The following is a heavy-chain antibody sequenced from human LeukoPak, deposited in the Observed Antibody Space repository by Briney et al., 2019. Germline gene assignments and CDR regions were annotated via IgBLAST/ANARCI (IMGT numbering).Heavy chain of an antibody. CDR1: GFTFSSYT. J-gene: IGHJ6*03. V-gene: IGHV3-21*04. CDR3: ASGTTTVTTFFRGLVGYMDV. D-gene: IGHD4-17*01. Sequence: GGSLRLSCAASGFTFSSYTMNWVRQAPGKGLEWVSSISSSSSYIYYADSAKGRFTISRDNSKNTLYLQMNSLRAEDTAVYYCASGTTTVTTFFRGLVGYMDVWGKGTTVTISS. CDR2: ISSSSSYI.